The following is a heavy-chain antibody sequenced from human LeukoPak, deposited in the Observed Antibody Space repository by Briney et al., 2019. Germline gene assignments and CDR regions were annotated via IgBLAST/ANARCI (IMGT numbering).Heavy chain of an antibody. V-gene: IGHV4-31*03. Sequence: SETLSLTCTVSGGSISSGGYYWSWIRQHPGKGLEWIGYIYYSGSTYYNPSLKSRVTISVDTSKNQFSLKLSSVTAADTAVYYCARGYGYSSRYNWFDPWGQGTLSPSPQ. CDR1: GGSISSGGYY. CDR2: IYYSGST. CDR3: ARGYGYSSRYNWFDP. D-gene: IGHD6-13*01. J-gene: IGHJ5*02.